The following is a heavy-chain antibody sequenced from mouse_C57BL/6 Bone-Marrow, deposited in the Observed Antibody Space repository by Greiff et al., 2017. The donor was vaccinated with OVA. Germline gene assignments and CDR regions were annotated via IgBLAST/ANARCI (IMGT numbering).Heavy chain of an antibody. V-gene: IGHV1-69*01. CDR3: ARRGYGSSYGYFDV. CDR1: GYTFTSYW. D-gene: IGHD1-1*01. CDR2: IDPSDSYT. J-gene: IGHJ1*03. Sequence: VQLQQPGAELVMPGASVKLSCKASGYTFTSYWMLWVKQRPGQGLEWIGEIDPSDSYTNYNQKFKGKSTLTVDKSSSTAYMQLSSLTSEDSAVYYCARRGYGSSYGYFDVWGTGTTVTVSS.